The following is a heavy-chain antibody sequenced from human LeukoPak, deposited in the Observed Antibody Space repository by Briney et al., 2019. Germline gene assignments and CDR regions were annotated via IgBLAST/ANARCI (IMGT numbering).Heavy chain of an antibody. V-gene: IGHV4-59*01. J-gene: IGHJ5*02. Sequence: KPSETLSLTCTASGRSISSYYWSWIRQPPGKGLEWIGYIYYSGSTNYNPSLKSRVTISVDTSKNQFSLKLSSVTAADTAVYYCARGGGSSSWYNWFDPWGQGTLVTVSS. CDR2: IYYSGST. D-gene: IGHD6-13*01. CDR1: GRSISSYY. CDR3: ARGGGSSSWYNWFDP.